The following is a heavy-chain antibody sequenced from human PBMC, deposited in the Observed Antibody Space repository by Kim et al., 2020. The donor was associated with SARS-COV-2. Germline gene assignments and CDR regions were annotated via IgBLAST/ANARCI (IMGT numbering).Heavy chain of an antibody. J-gene: IGHJ5*02. V-gene: IGHV4-34*01. CDR1: GGSFSGYY. Sequence: SETLSLTCAVYGGSFSGYYWSWIRQPPGKGLEWIGEINHSGSTNYNPSLKSRVTISVDTSKNQFSLKLSSVTAADTAVYYCARRRITGTRNWFDPWGQGTLVTVSS. D-gene: IGHD1-7*01. CDR2: INHSGST. CDR3: ARRRITGTRNWFDP.